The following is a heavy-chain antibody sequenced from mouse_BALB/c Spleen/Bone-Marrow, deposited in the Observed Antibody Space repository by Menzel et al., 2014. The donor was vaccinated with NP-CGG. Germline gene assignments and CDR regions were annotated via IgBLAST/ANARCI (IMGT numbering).Heavy chain of an antibody. J-gene: IGHJ3*02. D-gene: IGHD1-1*02. CDR1: GIDLSYYT. Sequence: EESGGRLVTPGTPLTLPCTVSGIDLSYYTMSWVRPAPGKGLEWIGMIDPGDNTYYASWAKGRFTISXTSTTVDLRITSPTTGDTATYFCARGGGSFGGYSNLWGQGTLVTVS. V-gene: IGHV5-6-5*01. CDR3: ARGGGSFGGYSNL. CDR2: IDPGDNT.